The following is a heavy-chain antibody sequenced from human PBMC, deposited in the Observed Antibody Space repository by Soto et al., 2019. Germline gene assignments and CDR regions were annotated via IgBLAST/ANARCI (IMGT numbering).Heavy chain of an antibody. D-gene: IGHD2-15*01. CDR3: ARVRVVVGRIDWFDP. Sequence: GASVKVSCKASGYTFTSYYMHWVRQAPGQGLEWMGIINPSGGSTSYAQKFQGRVTMTRDTSTSTVYMELSSLRSEDTAVYYCARVRVVVGRIDWFDPWGQGTLVTSPQ. CDR1: GYTFTSYY. V-gene: IGHV1-46*01. J-gene: IGHJ5*02. CDR2: INPSGGST.